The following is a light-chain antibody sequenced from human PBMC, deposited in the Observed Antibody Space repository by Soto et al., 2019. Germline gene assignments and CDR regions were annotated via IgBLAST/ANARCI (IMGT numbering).Light chain of an antibody. CDR1: QSISRH. Sequence: DIQMTQSPSTLSASVGDRVSITCRASQSISRHLAWYQQKPGKAPNLLIYQASNLEAGVPSRFSGSGSGTEFTLSSRSLQPDDLANYYYLQYQSYCTFGQGTKVEVK. V-gene: IGKV1-5*03. J-gene: IGKJ1*01. CDR2: QAS. CDR3: LQYQSYCT.